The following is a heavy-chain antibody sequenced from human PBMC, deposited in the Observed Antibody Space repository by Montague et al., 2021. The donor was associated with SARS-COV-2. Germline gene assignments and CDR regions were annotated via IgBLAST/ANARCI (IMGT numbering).Heavy chain of an antibody. D-gene: IGHD3-16*02. CDR2: IYYKGNT. Sequence: TLSLTCSVSGGSMSNGTCYWSCLRPHPGKGLEWIGYIYYKGNTFYNPSLKSRISISLDTSKSQFSLNLTSVTAADTAVYYCARGPYRNFDIWGQGALVTVSS. CDR1: GGSMSNGTCY. V-gene: IGHV4-31*03. CDR3: ARGPYRNFDI. J-gene: IGHJ4*02.